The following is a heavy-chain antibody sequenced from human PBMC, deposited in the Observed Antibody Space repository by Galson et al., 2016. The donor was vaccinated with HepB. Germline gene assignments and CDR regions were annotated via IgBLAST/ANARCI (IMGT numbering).Heavy chain of an antibody. CDR3: AQNSNWGDSFAY. D-gene: IGHD7-27*01. CDR1: GFSLNTGGKR. Sequence: PALVKPTQTLTLTCTFSGFSLNTGGKRVSWIRQPPGKALEWLARIDWDDEKFYSTSLKTRLTISKDTSKNQVVLTMTHMDPVDTATYYCAQNSNWGDSFAYWGQGPLVTVSS. J-gene: IGHJ4*02. V-gene: IGHV2-70*04. CDR2: IDWDDEK.